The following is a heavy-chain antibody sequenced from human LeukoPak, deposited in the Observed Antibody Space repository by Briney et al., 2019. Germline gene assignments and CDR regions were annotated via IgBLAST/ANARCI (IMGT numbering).Heavy chain of an antibody. D-gene: IGHD3-9*01. CDR3: TSVIDILTGLYNPYFYY. CDR1: GFTFRNYW. J-gene: IGHJ4*02. Sequence: GGSLRLSCAASGFTFRNYWMHWVRQAPGKGLVWVSHINSDGSSTDYADSVKGRFTISRDNAKNTLYLQMNSLRAEDTAVYFCTSVIDILTGLYNPYFYYWGQGTLVTVSS. V-gene: IGHV3-74*01. CDR2: INSDGSST.